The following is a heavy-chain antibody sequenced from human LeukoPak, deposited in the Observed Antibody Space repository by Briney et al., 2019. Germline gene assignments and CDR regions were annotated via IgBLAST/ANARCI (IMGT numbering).Heavy chain of an antibody. CDR2: IYTSGST. J-gene: IGHJ3*02. V-gene: IGHV4-4*08. D-gene: IGHD6-13*01. Sequence: SETLSPTCTVSGGSISSYYWSWIRQPPGKGLEWIGRIYTSGSTNYNPSLKSRVTISVDTSKNQFSLKLSSVTAADTAVYYCARGWLGWGKYSSSWPHAFDIWGQGTMVTVSS. CDR3: ARGWLGWGKYSSSWPHAFDI. CDR1: GGSISSYY.